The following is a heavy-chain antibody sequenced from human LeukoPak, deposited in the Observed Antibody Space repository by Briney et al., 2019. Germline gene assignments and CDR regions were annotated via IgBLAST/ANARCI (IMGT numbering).Heavy chain of an antibody. D-gene: IGHD2-21*02. J-gene: IGHJ6*03. CDR1: GYTFKDYY. Sequence: GASVKVSCKASGYTFKDYYIHWVRQAPGHGLEWMGWINPKSGGTNYAEKFQGRVTMTRDTSISTAYMDLSSLISDDTAVYYCARDPEVTEGYYMDVWGKGTTVAVSS. V-gene: IGHV1-2*02. CDR3: ARDPEVTEGYYMDV. CDR2: INPKSGGT.